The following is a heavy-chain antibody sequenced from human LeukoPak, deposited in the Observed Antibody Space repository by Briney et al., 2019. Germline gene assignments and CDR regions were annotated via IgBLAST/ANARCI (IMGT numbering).Heavy chain of an antibody. Sequence: GGSLRLSCAASGFTFSSYSMNWVRQAPGKGLEWVSSISSSSSYIYSADSVKGRFTISRDNAKNSLYLQMNSLRVEDTAVYYCARDFGGVIVRSLDYWGQGTLVTVSS. CDR2: ISSSSSYI. V-gene: IGHV3-21*01. CDR1: GFTFSSYS. D-gene: IGHD3-16*02. CDR3: ARDFGGVIVRSLDY. J-gene: IGHJ4*02.